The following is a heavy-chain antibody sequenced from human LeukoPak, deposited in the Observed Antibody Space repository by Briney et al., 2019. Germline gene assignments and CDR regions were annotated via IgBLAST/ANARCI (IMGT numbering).Heavy chain of an antibody. V-gene: IGHV1-2*02. Sequence: ASVKVSCKASGYMFTDYYMHWVRQAPGQGLEWMGWINVNSGGANYAQNFQGRVTMTRDTSISTSYMELSRISSEDTAVCFCARADSSGYYDASDIWGKGTMVTVSS. D-gene: IGHD3-22*01. CDR3: ARADSSGYYDASDI. CDR1: GYMFTDYY. CDR2: INVNSGGA. J-gene: IGHJ3*02.